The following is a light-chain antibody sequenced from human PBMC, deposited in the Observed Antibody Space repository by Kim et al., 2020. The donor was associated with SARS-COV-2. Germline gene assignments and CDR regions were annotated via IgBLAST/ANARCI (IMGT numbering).Light chain of an antibody. J-gene: IGKJ1*01. V-gene: IGKV3-15*01. CDR3: QQFNNWPPWT. CDR1: QSVSTN. Sequence: EIVMTQSPATLSVSPGERATLSCRASQSVSTNVAWFQQKPGQAPRLLIYGASTRATGIPARFSGSGSGTEFTLTISSLQSEDFAVYYCQQFNNWPPWTSGQGTKVDIK. CDR2: GAS.